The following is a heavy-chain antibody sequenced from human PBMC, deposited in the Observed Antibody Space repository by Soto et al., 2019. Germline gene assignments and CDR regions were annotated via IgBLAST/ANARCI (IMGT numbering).Heavy chain of an antibody. J-gene: IGHJ5*02. V-gene: IGHV4-4*02. CDR3: ARVRWDKRPGVVGAPRGNWFDP. Sequence: TSETLSLTCAVSGGSISSNNWWSWVRQPPGKGLEWIGEIYHSGSTNYNPSLKSRVTTSVDKSKNQISLKVSSVTAADTAVYYCARVRWDKRPGVVGAPRGNWFDPWGQGTLVTVSS. D-gene: IGHD2-15*01. CDR1: GGSISSNNW. CDR2: IYHSGST.